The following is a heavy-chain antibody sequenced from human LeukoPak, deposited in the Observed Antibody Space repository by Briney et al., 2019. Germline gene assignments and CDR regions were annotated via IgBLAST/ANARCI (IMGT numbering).Heavy chain of an antibody. V-gene: IGHV1-18*01. J-gene: IGHJ4*02. Sequence: GASVKVSCKASGYTFTSYGISWVRQAPGQGLEWMGWISAYNGNTNYAQKLQGRVTMTTDTSTSTAYMELRSLRSDDTAVYYCARDRARYFDWPFGGDYWGQGTLVTVSS. D-gene: IGHD3-9*01. CDR3: ARDRARYFDWPFGGDY. CDR1: GYTFTSYG. CDR2: ISAYNGNT.